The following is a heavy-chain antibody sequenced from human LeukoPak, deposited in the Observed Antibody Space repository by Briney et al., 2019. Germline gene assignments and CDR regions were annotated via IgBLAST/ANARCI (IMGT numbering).Heavy chain of an antibody. CDR3: ATYRQVLLPFES. J-gene: IGHJ4*02. CDR2: IFPSGGEI. CDR1: GFTFSTFA. Sequence: GGSLRLSCAASGFTFSTFAMIWARQPPGKGLGGVSSIFPSGGEIHYADSVRGRFTISRDNSKSTLSLQMNSLRAEDTAIYYCATYRQVLLPFESWGQGTLVTVSS. V-gene: IGHV3-23*01. D-gene: IGHD2-8*02.